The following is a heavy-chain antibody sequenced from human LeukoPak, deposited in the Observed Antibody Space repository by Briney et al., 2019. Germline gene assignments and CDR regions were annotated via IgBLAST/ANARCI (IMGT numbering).Heavy chain of an antibody. CDR1: GYTFTGYY. J-gene: IGHJ5*02. V-gene: IGHV1-2*06. CDR2: INPNSGGT. D-gene: IGHD3-16*01. CDR3: AGGVLHGGGNWFDP. Sequence: ASVKVSCKTSGYTFTGYYMHWLRQAPGQGLEWMGRINPNSGGTYYAQKFQGRDTMTRDTSISTSYMELTSLISDDTAVYYCAGGVLHGGGNWFDPWGQGTLVTVSS.